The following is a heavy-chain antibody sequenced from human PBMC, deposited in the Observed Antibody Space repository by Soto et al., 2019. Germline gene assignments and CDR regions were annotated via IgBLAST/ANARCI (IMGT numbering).Heavy chain of an antibody. D-gene: IGHD3-16*01. J-gene: IGHJ4*02. CDR1: GYPFSDNH. Sequence: ASVKVSCKASGYPFSDNHIHWVRQAPGQGLEWMGWLNPYSGATNYAPKFQGRVTMTRDTSISTSYMELNGLRAEDTALYYCAKYMVASTWVWGALDYWGQGTPVTVSS. CDR3: AKYMVASTWVWGALDY. V-gene: IGHV1-2*02. CDR2: LNPYSGAT.